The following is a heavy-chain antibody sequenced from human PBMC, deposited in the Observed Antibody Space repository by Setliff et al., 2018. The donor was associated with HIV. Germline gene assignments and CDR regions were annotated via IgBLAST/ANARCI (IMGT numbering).Heavy chain of an antibody. CDR1: GGSCSGYY. CDR3: ARGTAYYNFWSGYSQDYYYYMDV. CDR2: INHSGST. J-gene: IGHJ6*03. D-gene: IGHD3-3*01. Sequence: PSETLSLTCAVYGGSCSGYYWSWIRQSPGKGLEWIGEINHSGSTKYNPSLKSRVTISVDTSKNQFSLKLSSVTAADTAVYYCARGTAYYNFWSGYSQDYYYYMDVWGKGTTVTVSS. V-gene: IGHV4-34*01.